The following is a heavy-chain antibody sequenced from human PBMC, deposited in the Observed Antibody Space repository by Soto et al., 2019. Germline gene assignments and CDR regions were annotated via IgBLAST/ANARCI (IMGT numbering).Heavy chain of an antibody. J-gene: IGHJ4*02. CDR2: ISGSGGSS. CDR3: AKDIDCYGGHYHFAY. V-gene: IGHV3-23*01. D-gene: IGHD2-21*01. CDR1: GFNFKYAW. Sequence: PGGSLRLSCVASGFNFKYAWMTWVRQAPGKGLEWVSVISGSGGSSYYAASVKGRFTISRDNAKNSLYLQMNSLRAEDTALYYCAKDIDCYGGHYHFAYCGQGTLVTV.